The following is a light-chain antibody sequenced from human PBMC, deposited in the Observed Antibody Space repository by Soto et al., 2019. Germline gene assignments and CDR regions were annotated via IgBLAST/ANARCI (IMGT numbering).Light chain of an antibody. Sequence: EIILTQAPATLYVSPGERATLSCRASQSLTSNLAWYQQRPGQAPRLLIYDTSTRATDIPARLSGSGSGTESTLTIASLQSEDFAVYSWQQYKHWPRMLSFGGGTRV. J-gene: IGKJ4*01. V-gene: IGKV3-15*01. CDR3: QQYKHWPRMLS. CDR2: DTS. CDR1: QSLTSN.